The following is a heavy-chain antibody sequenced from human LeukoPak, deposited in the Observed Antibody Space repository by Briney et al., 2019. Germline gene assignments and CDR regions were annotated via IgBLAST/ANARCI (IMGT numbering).Heavy chain of an antibody. Sequence: GGSLRLSCAASGFTFSSYAMHWVRQAPGKGLEWVAVISYDGSNKYYADSVKGRFTISRDNSKNTLYLQMNSLRAEDTAVYYCARVRYGSGTYYFDYWGQGTLVTVSS. D-gene: IGHD3-10*01. V-gene: IGHV3-30*04. CDR2: ISYDGSNK. CDR1: GFTFSSYA. J-gene: IGHJ4*02. CDR3: ARVRYGSGTYYFDY.